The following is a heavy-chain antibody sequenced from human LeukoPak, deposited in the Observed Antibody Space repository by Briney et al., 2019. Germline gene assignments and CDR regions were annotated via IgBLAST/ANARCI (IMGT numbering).Heavy chain of an antibody. D-gene: IGHD6-13*01. CDR2: ISWNSGSI. CDR1: GFTFDDYA. J-gene: IGHJ6*02. CDR3: AKDMGTYSSSWRLYYYGMDV. V-gene: IGHV3-9*01. Sequence: GGSLRLSCAASGFTFDDYAMHWVRQAPGKGLEWVSGISWNSGSIGYADSVKGRFTISRDNAKNSLYLQMNSLRAEDTALYYCAKDMGTYSSSWRLYYYGMDVWGQGTTVTVSS.